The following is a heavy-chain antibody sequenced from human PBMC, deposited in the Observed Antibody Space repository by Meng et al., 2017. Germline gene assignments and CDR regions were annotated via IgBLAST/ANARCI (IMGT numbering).Heavy chain of an antibody. CDR2: INPNSGGT. CDR3: ASELNTYGSGSYAY. CDR1: GYTFTGYY. D-gene: IGHD3-10*01. Sequence: QVPLVQSGAEVKKPGASVKGSCKASGYTFTGYYMHWVRQAPGQGLEWMGRINPNSGGTNYAQKFQGRVTMTRDTSISTAYMALSRLRSDDTAVYYCASELNTYGSGSYAYWGQGTLVTVFS. V-gene: IGHV1-2*06. J-gene: IGHJ4*02.